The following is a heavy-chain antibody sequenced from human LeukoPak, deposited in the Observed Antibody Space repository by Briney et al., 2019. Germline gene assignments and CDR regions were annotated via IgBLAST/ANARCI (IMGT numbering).Heavy chain of an antibody. Sequence: ASVKVSCKASGYTFTSYYMHWVRQAPGQGLEWMGIINPSGGSTSYAQKFQGRVTMTRDTSTSTVYMELSSLRSEDTAVYYCARDYHTIFGVAILPPYYFDYWGQGTLVTVSS. CDR3: ARDYHTIFGVAILPPYYFDY. CDR2: INPSGGST. V-gene: IGHV1-46*01. CDR1: GYTFTSYY. J-gene: IGHJ4*02. D-gene: IGHD3-3*01.